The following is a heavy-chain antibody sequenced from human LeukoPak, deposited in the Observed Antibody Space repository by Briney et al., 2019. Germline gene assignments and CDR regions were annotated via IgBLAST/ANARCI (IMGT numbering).Heavy chain of an antibody. Sequence: GSLRLSCAASGFTVSSNYMSWIRQPPGKGLEWIGEINHSGSTNYNPSLKSRVTISVDTSKNQFSLKLSSVTAADTAVYYCARDGTRRSYGMDVWGQGTTVTVSS. V-gene: IGHV4-34*01. CDR2: INHSGST. CDR3: ARDGTRRSYGMDV. J-gene: IGHJ6*02. CDR1: GFTVSSNY.